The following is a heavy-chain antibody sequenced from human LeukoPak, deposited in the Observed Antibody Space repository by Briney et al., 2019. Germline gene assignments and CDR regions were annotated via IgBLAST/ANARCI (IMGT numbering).Heavy chain of an antibody. CDR2: IYSGGST. Sequence: GGSLRLSCAASGFTVSSYEMNWVRQAPGKGLEWVSLIYSGGSTYYADSVMGRSTISRDKSNNTLYLQMNSLRAEDTAVYYCATGGRSGVAFESWGQGTLVTVSS. D-gene: IGHD2-15*01. CDR1: GFTVSSYE. J-gene: IGHJ4*02. CDR3: ATGGRSGVAFES. V-gene: IGHV3-53*01.